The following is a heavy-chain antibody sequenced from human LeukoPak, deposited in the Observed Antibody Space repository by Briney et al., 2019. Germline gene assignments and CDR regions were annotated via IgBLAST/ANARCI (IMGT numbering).Heavy chain of an antibody. CDR1: GSGFIFSNYG. CDR2: IRYDGSNK. CDR3: AKDPCDIVVVPAAHGSGSTYFDY. D-gene: IGHD2-2*01. Sequence: GGSLRLSCAASGSGFIFSNYGMHWVRQAPGKGLEWVAFIRYDGSNKYYADSVKGRFTISRDNSKNTLYLQMNSLRAEDTAVYYCAKDPCDIVVVPAAHGSGSTYFDYWGQGTLVTVSS. V-gene: IGHV3-30*02. J-gene: IGHJ4*02.